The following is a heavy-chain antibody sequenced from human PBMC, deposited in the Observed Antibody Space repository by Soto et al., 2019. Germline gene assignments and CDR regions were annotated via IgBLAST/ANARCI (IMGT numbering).Heavy chain of an antibody. CDR3: ARDTGDYYDSSDILIPGY. Sequence: ASVKVSCKASGYTFTSYSMHWVRQAPGQRLEWMGWINAGNGNTKYSQKFQGRVTITRDTSASTAYMELSSLRSEDTAVYYCARDTGDYYDSSDILIPGYWGQGTLVTVSS. CDR2: INAGNGNT. V-gene: IGHV1-3*01. D-gene: IGHD3-22*01. J-gene: IGHJ4*02. CDR1: GYTFTSYS.